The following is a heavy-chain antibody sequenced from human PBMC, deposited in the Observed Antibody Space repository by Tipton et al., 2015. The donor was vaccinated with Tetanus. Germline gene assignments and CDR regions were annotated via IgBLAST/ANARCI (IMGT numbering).Heavy chain of an antibody. D-gene: IGHD4-17*01. J-gene: IGHJ4*02. V-gene: IGHV4-59*08. CDR3: ARVLPVNRAG. Sequence: GLVKPSETLSLTCTVSGVSISSYYWSWIRQSPGKGLEWIGYIFYAGSTNSNPSLKSRVTISVDKAKNQFSVRLTSVTAADTAVYYCARVLPVNRAGWGQGTLVTVSS. CDR2: IFYAGST. CDR1: GVSISSYY.